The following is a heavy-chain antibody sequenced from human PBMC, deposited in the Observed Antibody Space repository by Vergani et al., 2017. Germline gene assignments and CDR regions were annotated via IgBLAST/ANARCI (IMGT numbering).Heavy chain of an antibody. CDR2: IWYDGSKE. J-gene: IGHJ6*03. D-gene: IGHD6-13*01. Sequence: QVQLEESGGGVVQPGRSLRLSCAGSGFTLSSHAMHWVRQAPGKGLEWVAFIWYDGSKEYYADSVKGRFTISRDNSKNTLYLQMNSLRAEDTAVYYCAKVAAAGASYYYYYYMDVWGKGTTVTVSS. V-gene: IGHV3-33*06. CDR1: GFTLSSHA. CDR3: AKVAAAGASYYYYYYMDV.